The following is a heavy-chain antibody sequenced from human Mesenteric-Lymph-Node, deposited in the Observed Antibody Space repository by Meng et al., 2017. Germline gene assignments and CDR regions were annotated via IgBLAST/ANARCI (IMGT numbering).Heavy chain of an antibody. J-gene: IGHJ5*02. CDR1: GGSISSGGFY. CDR2: IYYSGST. CDR3: ARTNYGDYNWFDP. D-gene: IGHD4-17*01. Sequence: QLLLQESGPVLLKPLQTLARTCIVSGGSISSGGFYWSWIRQHPGKGLEWNGYIYYSGSTYYNPSLRSRVAISIDTSKNQFSLKLTSVTAADTAVYFCARTNYGDYNWFDPWGQGTLVTVSS. V-gene: IGHV4-31*03.